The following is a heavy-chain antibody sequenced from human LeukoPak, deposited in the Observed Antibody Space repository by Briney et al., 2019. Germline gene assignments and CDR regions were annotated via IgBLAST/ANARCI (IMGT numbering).Heavy chain of an antibody. Sequence: ASVKVSCKPSGYTFTGYYLHWVRQAPGQALEWMGWINPNIGATMYAEKFQGRVTMTRDTSISTAYMELSSLRPDDTALYYCARDRVGSGWPRPYYFEHWAREPWSPSPQ. CDR1: GYTFTGYY. CDR2: INPNIGAT. V-gene: IGHV1-2*02. CDR3: ARDRVGSGWPRPYYFEH. J-gene: IGHJ4*02. D-gene: IGHD6-19*01.